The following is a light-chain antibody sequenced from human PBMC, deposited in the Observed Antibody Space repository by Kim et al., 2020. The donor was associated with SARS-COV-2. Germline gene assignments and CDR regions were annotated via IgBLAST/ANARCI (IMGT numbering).Light chain of an antibody. Sequence: ASVKLTCTRGSGHSTSAIAWHQQQPEKGPRYFMKVNSDGSLNKGDGIPDRFSGSSSGAERYLSISSLQSEDEADYYCQTWDTGIRVFGGGTQLTVL. CDR3: QTWDTGIRV. CDR1: SGHSTSA. J-gene: IGLJ3*02. CDR2: VNSDGSL. V-gene: IGLV4-69*01.